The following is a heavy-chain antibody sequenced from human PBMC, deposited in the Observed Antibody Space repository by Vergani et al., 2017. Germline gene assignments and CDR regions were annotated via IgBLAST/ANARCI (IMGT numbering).Heavy chain of an antibody. Sequence: QITLKESGPALVKPTQTLTLTCTFSGFSFNTNDRTRVSWIRQPPGGALEWLARIDWDDEKFFNASLRTRLTISKYASNNQVVLSMTNMDPVDTGTYYCVRTAWYYFDHWGQGTQVTVSS. CDR2: IDWDDEK. J-gene: IGHJ4*02. D-gene: IGHD6-13*01. CDR1: GFSFNTNDRTR. CDR3: VRTAWYYFDH. V-gene: IGHV2-70*04.